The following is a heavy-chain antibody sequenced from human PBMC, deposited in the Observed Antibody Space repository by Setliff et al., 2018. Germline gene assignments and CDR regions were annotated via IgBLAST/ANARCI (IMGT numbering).Heavy chain of an antibody. Sequence: SETLSLTCTVSGGSISSSSYYWGWIRQPPGKGLEWIGSIYYSGSTNYNPSLKSRVTISVDTSKNQFSLKLSSVTAADTAVYYCARWCSSTSCYGGGEYYFDYWGQGTLVTVSS. CDR2: IYYSGST. CDR3: ARWCSSTSCYGGGEYYFDY. D-gene: IGHD2-2*01. CDR1: GGSISSSSYY. V-gene: IGHV4-39*01. J-gene: IGHJ4*02.